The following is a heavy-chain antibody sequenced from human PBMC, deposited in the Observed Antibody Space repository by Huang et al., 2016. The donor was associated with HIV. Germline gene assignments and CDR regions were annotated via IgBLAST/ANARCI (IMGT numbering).Heavy chain of an antibody. CDR3: ARDYSGSYNPEYNWFDP. J-gene: IGHJ5*02. Sequence: QVQLEESGPGLVKPSQTLSLTCTVSGVSISSGLYFWSWIRQPAGKGLEWIGHSFTSGSNNYNPALRSRVTISVDTSKNQFSLNLTSVTAADTAVYYCARDYSGSYNPEYNWFDPWGRGTLVTVSS. V-gene: IGHV4-61*09. CDR2: SFTSGSN. CDR1: GVSISSGLYF. D-gene: IGHD6-19*01.